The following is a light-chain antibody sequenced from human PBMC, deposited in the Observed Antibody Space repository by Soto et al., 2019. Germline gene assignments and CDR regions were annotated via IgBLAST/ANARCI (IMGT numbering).Light chain of an antibody. CDR3: SSYTSNSTFYV. V-gene: IGLV2-14*01. Sequence: QCVLAQPASVSGSTGRSTTICCTVTSSEVGRYHFVSWYQQHADKAPKLMIYQVSNRPSCISYRFSGSKSGNTASLTIFGLQAEDDADYYCSSYTSNSTFYVFGTGTKVTVL. CDR1: SSEVGRYHF. CDR2: QVS. J-gene: IGLJ1*01.